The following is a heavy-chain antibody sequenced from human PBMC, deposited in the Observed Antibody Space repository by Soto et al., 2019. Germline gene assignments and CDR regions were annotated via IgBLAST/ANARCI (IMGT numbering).Heavy chain of an antibody. D-gene: IGHD3-16*01. CDR2: ISYDGSHK. CDR1: GFSFRSYA. Sequence: QVQLVESGGGVVQPGRSLRLSCAASGFSFRSYAMHWVRQAPGKGLEWVALISYDGSHKFYGDSVTGRFSISRDDSKNTLYWELNSLTPEDTAIYLCARDGGGGIAGGTETIPRFDNWGQGTPVTVSS. J-gene: IGHJ5*02. V-gene: IGHV3-30-3*01. CDR3: ARDGGGGIAGGTETIPRFDN.